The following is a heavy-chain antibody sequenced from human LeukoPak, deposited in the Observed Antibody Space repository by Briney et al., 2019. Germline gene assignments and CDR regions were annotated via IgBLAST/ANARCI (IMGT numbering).Heavy chain of an antibody. Sequence: ASVKVSCKASGYTFTTYAMHWVRQAPGQRLEWMGWINAGNGNTKYSQKFQARVTITRDTSASTAYMELSSLRSEDTAVYYCARDPIGSRWPYYFDYWGQGTLVTVS. CDR1: GYTFTTYA. CDR3: ARDPIGSRWPYYFDY. V-gene: IGHV1-3*01. J-gene: IGHJ4*02. CDR2: INAGNGNT. D-gene: IGHD6-13*01.